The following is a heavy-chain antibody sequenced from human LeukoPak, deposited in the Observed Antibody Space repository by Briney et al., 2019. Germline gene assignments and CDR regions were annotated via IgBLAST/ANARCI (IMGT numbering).Heavy chain of an antibody. D-gene: IGHD3-22*01. CDR3: ARHRPQYYYDSSGYYLDY. V-gene: IGHV4-38-2*02. Sequence: PSETLSLTCTVSGYSISSGYYWGWIRQPPGKGLEWIGSIYYSGSTYYNPSLKSRVTISVDTSKNQFSLRLSSVTAADTAVYYCARHRPQYYYDSSGYYLDYWGQGTLVTVSS. CDR1: GYSISSGYY. J-gene: IGHJ4*02. CDR2: IYYSGST.